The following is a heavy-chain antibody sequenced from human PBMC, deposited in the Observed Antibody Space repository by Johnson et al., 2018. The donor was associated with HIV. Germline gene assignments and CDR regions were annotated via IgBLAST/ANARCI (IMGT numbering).Heavy chain of an antibody. CDR3: ARESGVNYGWDAFDI. Sequence: VQLVESGGGLVQPGGSLRLSCAASGFTFSNFGLHWVRQAPGKGLEWVAFIRYDENNAYYADSVKGRFTISRDNSKNTLYLQMNSLRAEDTAGYYCARESGVNYGWDAFDIWGQGTMVTVSS. J-gene: IGHJ3*02. CDR2: IRYDENNA. V-gene: IGHV3-30*02. D-gene: IGHD4-17*01. CDR1: GFTFSNFG.